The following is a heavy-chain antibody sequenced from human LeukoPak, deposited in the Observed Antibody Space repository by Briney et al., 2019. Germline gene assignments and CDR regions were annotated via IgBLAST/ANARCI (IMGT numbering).Heavy chain of an antibody. Sequence: GASVNVSCKASGYTFSGYYMNWVRQAPGQGLEWMGWINSNSGGTAYAQKFQGRVAMTRDTSINTAYMELTGLRSDDTGVYYCARSDHSDSGGYYPNYWGQGTLVTVSS. D-gene: IGHD3-22*01. J-gene: IGHJ4*02. CDR2: INSNSGGT. V-gene: IGHV1-2*02. CDR1: GYTFSGYY. CDR3: ARSDHSDSGGYYPNY.